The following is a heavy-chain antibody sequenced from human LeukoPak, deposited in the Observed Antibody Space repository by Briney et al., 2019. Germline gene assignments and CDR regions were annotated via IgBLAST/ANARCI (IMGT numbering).Heavy chain of an antibody. CDR3: ARVGRGITMVRGVRSYYFDY. Sequence: PSETLSLTCAVYGGSFSGYYWSWLRQPPGKGLEWIGEINHSGSTNYNPSLKSRVTISVDTSKNQFSLKLSSVTAADTAVYYCARVGRGITMVRGVRSYYFDYWGQGTLVTVSS. CDR1: GGSFSGYY. J-gene: IGHJ4*02. D-gene: IGHD3-10*01. CDR2: INHSGST. V-gene: IGHV4-34*01.